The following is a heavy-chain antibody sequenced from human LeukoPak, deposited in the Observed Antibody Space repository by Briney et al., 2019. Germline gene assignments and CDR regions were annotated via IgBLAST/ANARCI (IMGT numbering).Heavy chain of an antibody. CDR3: ARIYSSSSSRGAFDI. CDR2: INSDGSST. J-gene: IGHJ3*02. CDR1: GFTFSSYW. D-gene: IGHD6-6*01. V-gene: IGHV3-74*01. Sequence: GGSLRLSCAASGFTFSSYWMHWVRHAPGKGLVWVSRINSDGSSTSYADSVKGRLTISRDNAKNTLYLQMNSLRAEDTAVYYCARIYSSSSSRGAFDIWGQGTMVTVSS.